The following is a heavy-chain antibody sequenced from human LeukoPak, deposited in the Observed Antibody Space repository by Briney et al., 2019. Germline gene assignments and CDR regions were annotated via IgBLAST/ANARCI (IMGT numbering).Heavy chain of an antibody. CDR3: ARGHWGLDY. V-gene: IGHV3-48*04. Sequence: GGSLRLSCAASGFTFSSYSMNWVRQTPGKGLEWVSYISTSGSTIYYADSVKGRFTISRDNAKNSLYLQMNSLRAEDTAVYYCARGHWGLDYWGQGTLVTVSS. CDR2: ISTSGSTI. J-gene: IGHJ4*02. CDR1: GFTFSSYS. D-gene: IGHD7-27*01.